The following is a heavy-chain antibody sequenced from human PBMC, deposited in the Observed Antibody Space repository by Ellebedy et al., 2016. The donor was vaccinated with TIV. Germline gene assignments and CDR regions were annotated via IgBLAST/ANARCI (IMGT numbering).Heavy chain of an antibody. J-gene: IGHJ4*02. D-gene: IGHD5-12*01. CDR1: GGTFRTYA. V-gene: IGHV1-69*10. CDR3: ATGPYTGYEYTVDF. Sequence: ASVKVSCKPTGGTFRTYAVSWVRQAPGQGLKWMGGVIPTLGISHYSQNFQGRVSITADSTMSTAYMEVSRLTSEDTAVYYCATGPYTGYEYTVDFWGRGTLVTVSS. CDR2: VIPTLGIS.